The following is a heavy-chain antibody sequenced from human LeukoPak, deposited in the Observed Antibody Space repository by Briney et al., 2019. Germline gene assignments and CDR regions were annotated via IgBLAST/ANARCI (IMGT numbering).Heavy chain of an antibody. J-gene: IGHJ3*02. CDR2: IYPGDSDA. V-gene: IGHV5-51*01. Sequence: GEPLKISCKGSGSSFTNYWIAWVRQMPGQGLEWMAIIYPGDSDARYSPSLQGQVTISVDKSISTTYLRWSSLKASDTAMYYCARRGWGFGEPKRDHDTFDIWGQGTMVTVSS. CDR3: ARRGWGFGEPKRDHDTFDI. D-gene: IGHD3-10*01. CDR1: GSSFTNYW.